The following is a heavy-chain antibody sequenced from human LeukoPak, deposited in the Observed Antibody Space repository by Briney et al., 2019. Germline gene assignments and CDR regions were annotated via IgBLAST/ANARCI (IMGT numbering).Heavy chain of an antibody. J-gene: IGHJ4*02. CDR1: GGSISTYY. D-gene: IGHD3-22*01. CDR2: IYYSGST. V-gene: IGHV4-59*01. CDR3: ARVDYDSSGYFDF. Sequence: PSETLSPTCTVSGGSISTYYWSWIRQPPGKGLEWIGFIYYSGSTNYNPSLKSRVTISVDTSENHFSLKLYSVIAADTAVYYCARVDYDSSGYFDFWGQGTLVTVSS.